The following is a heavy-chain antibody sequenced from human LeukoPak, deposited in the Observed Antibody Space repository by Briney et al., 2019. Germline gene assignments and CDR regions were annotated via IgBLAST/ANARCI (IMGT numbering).Heavy chain of an antibody. V-gene: IGHV3-66*01. CDR3: AKEVFSSGWYNGYFDS. Sequence: GGSLRLSCAASGFTVSSNYMSWVRQAPGKGLEWVSVIYSGGSTYYADSVKGRFTISRDNSKNTLYLQMNSLRAEDTAVYYCAKEVFSSGWYNGYFDSWGQGTLVTVSS. D-gene: IGHD6-19*01. CDR2: IYSGGST. J-gene: IGHJ4*02. CDR1: GFTVSSNY.